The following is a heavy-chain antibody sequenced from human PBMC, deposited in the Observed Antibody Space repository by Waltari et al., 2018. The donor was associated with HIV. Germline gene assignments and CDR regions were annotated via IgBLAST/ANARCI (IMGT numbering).Heavy chain of an antibody. CDR2: INVGNGNS. J-gene: IGHJ5*02. Sequence: QVQLVQSGAEVKKPGASVKVSCKASGITLSTYAMHWLRQAPGQRLEWRGWINVGNGNSDYSQKFQGRGSITRDKSASTAYMELSGLRSEDTAVYDCASEQYSSDWYDNHWGQGTLVTVSS. CDR3: ASEQYSSDWYDNH. V-gene: IGHV1-3*01. D-gene: IGHD6-19*01. CDR1: GITLSTYA.